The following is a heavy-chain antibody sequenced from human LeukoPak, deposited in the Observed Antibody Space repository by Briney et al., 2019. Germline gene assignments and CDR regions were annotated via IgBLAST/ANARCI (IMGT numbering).Heavy chain of an antibody. Sequence: GSLRLSCAASGFTFSSYAMSWVRQPPGKGLEWIGDIDHTGSTNSSPSLQSRVTMSVDTSKDQFSLKLTSVTAADTAMYYCARFYVDSSGFSSYYFDSWSQGTLVTVSS. CDR3: ARFYVDSSGFSSYYFDS. CDR1: GFTFSSYA. V-gene: IGHV4-34*08. J-gene: IGHJ4*02. CDR2: IDHTGST. D-gene: IGHD3-22*01.